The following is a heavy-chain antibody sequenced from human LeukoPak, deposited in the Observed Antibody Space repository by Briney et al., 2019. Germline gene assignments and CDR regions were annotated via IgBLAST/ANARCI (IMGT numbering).Heavy chain of an antibody. CDR3: ASYDSSGYYYSYFDY. CDR2: IFGDGSST. Sequence: GGSLRLSCLASGFTFSSYWMHWVRQAPGKGLVWVSRIFGDGSSTSYADSVKGRFTISRDNAKNSLYLQMNSLRAEETAVYYCASYDSSGYYYSYFDYWGQGTLVTVSS. V-gene: IGHV3-74*01. J-gene: IGHJ4*02. D-gene: IGHD3-22*01. CDR1: GFTFSSYW.